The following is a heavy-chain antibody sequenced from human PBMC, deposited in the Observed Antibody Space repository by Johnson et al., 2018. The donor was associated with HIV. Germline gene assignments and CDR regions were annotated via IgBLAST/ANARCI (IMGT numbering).Heavy chain of an antibody. CDR3: ASGDYYDSSGYTGAFDI. CDR2: ISYDGSNK. V-gene: IGHV3-30*04. Sequence: QVQLVESGGGVVQPGRSLRLSCAASGFTFSSYAMHWVRQAPGKGLEWVAVISYDGSNKYYADSVKGRFTISSDNSKNTLYLQMNSLRAEDTAVYYCASGDYYDSSGYTGAFDIWGQGTMVTVSS. D-gene: IGHD3-22*01. J-gene: IGHJ3*02. CDR1: GFTFSSYA.